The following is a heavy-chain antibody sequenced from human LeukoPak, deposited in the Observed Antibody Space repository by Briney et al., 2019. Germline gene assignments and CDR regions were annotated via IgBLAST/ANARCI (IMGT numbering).Heavy chain of an antibody. CDR3: ARSARFNYYMDV. CDR1: GGSITNFF. V-gene: IGHV4-4*07. J-gene: IGHJ6*03. D-gene: IGHD2-15*01. Sequence: SETLSPTCSVSGGSITNFFWTWIRQPAGKGLEYIGRIYASGSIDYNPSLKSRVTMSVDTSNNQFSLNLTSVTAADTALYFCARSARFNYYMDVWGKGTSVTVSS. CDR2: IYASGSI.